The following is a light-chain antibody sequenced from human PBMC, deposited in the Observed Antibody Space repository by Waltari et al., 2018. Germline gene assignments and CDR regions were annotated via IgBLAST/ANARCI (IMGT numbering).Light chain of an antibody. CDR3: QQRSNWHTWT. Sequence: EIVLTQSPATLSLSPGERATLSCRASQSVSSYLAWYQQKPGQAPTLLIYDASNRATGIPARFSGSGSGTDFTLTISSLEPEDFAVYYCQQRSNWHTWTFGQGTKVEIK. J-gene: IGKJ1*01. CDR1: QSVSSY. CDR2: DAS. V-gene: IGKV3-11*01.